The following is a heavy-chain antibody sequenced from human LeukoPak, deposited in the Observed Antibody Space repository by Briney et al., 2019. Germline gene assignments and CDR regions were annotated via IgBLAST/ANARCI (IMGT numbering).Heavy chain of an antibody. CDR1: GFTFSSYG. J-gene: IGHJ3*02. CDR2: ISYDGSNK. Sequence: PGRSLRLSCAASGFTFSSYGMHWVRQAPGKGLEWVAVISYDGSNKYYADSVKGRFTISRDNSKNTLYLQMNSLRAEDTAVYYCARHLIVGATEGAFDIWGQGTMVTVSS. D-gene: IGHD1-26*01. CDR3: ARHLIVGATEGAFDI. V-gene: IGHV3-30*03.